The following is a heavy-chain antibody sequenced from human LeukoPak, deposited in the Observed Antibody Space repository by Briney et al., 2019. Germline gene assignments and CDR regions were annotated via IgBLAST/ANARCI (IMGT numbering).Heavy chain of an antibody. CDR3: ARFAYNYYYMDV. CDR2: IYYSGST. V-gene: IGHV4-31*03. J-gene: IGHJ6*03. Sequence: SETLSLTCTVSGGSISSGGYYWSWIRQHPGKGLEWIGYIYYSGSTYYNPSLKSRVTISVDTSKNQFSLKLSSVTAADTAVYYCARFAYNYYYMDVWGTGTTVTVSS. CDR1: GGSISSGGYY.